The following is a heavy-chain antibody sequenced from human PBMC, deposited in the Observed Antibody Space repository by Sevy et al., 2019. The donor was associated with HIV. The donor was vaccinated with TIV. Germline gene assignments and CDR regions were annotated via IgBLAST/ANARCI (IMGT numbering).Heavy chain of an antibody. CDR2: ISGYNVHT. V-gene: IGHV1-18*01. Sequence: ASVKVSCKASGYTFITYGITWVRQAPGQGLEWMGWISGYNVHTKYARELQGTVTITTETSTSTAYLELRSLTSDDTAVYYCARTGYSTLDRVAAADSSLDFWGQGTLVTVSS. J-gene: IGHJ4*02. CDR3: ARTGYSTLDRVAAADSSLDF. CDR1: GYTFITYG. D-gene: IGHD6-13*01.